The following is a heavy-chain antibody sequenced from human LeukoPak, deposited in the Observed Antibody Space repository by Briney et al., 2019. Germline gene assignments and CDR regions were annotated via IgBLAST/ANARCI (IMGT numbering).Heavy chain of an antibody. Sequence: GGSLRLSCAASGFTFDDYAMHWVRQAPGKGLEWVSLISWDGGSTYYADSVKGRFTISRDNSKNSLYLQMNSLRAEDTALYYCAKGTTIFGVVAWGDAFDIWGQGTMVTVSS. CDR1: GFTFDDYA. J-gene: IGHJ3*02. CDR2: ISWDGGST. CDR3: AKGTTIFGVVAWGDAFDI. D-gene: IGHD3-3*01. V-gene: IGHV3-43D*03.